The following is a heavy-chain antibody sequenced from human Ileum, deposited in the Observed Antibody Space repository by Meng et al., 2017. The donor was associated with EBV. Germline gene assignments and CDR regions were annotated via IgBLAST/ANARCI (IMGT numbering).Heavy chain of an antibody. D-gene: IGHD3-22*01. Sequence: VRRQGSGPRLVKPSGTVSLTCAVSGGSIISSKWWSWVRQSPGTGLEWIGEIYHHGTTNYNPSLKSRVTISVDTSKNKFFLNLTSLTAADTAVYYCARLDSSGYYFGGWFDPWGQGILVTVSS. CDR2: IYHHGTT. CDR3: ARLDSSGYYFGGWFDP. V-gene: IGHV4-4*02. J-gene: IGHJ5*02. CDR1: GGSIISSKW.